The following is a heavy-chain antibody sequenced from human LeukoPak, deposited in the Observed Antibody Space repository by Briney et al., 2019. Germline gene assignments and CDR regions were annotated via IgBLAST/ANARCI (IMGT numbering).Heavy chain of an antibody. CDR1: GYTFTRYS. CDR3: ARGGSSSSRGYYYYGMDV. V-gene: IGHV7-4-1*02. D-gene: IGHD6-6*01. CDR2: INTNTGNP. J-gene: IGHJ6*02. Sequence: ASVTVSCKASGYTFTRYSMHWVRQAPGQRLEWMGWINTNTGNPTYAQGFAGRFVFSLDTSVSTAYLQISSLKAEDTAVYYCARGGSSSSRGYYYYGMDVWGQGTTVTVSS.